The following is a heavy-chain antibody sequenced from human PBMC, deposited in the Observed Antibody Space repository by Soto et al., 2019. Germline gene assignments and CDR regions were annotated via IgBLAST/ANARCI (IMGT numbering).Heavy chain of an antibody. V-gene: IGHV2-5*02. D-gene: IGHD6-19*01. CDR2: IYWDDDK. J-gene: IGHJ4*02. CDR3: AHSPSSGWHAGTFDY. CDR1: GFSLSTSGVG. Sequence: QITLKESGPTLVKPTQTLTLTCTFSGFSLSTSGVGVGWIRQPPGKALEWLALIYWDDDKRYSPSLKSRLTITKEPSKNQVVLTMTNMDPVDTATYYCAHSPSSGWHAGTFDYWGQGTLVTVSS.